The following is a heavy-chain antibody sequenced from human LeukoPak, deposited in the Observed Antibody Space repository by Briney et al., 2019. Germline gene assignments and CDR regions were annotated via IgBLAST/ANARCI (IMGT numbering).Heavy chain of an antibody. CDR1: GFTFSSYG. J-gene: IGHJ4*02. V-gene: IGHV3-30*18. Sequence: AGGSLRLSCAASGFTFSSYGMHWVRQAPGKGLEWVAVISYDGSNKYYADSVKGRFTISRDNSKDTLYLQMNSLRVEDTAVYYCAKSRRGYCSSSSCYLFDYWGQGTLVTVSS. CDR2: ISYDGSNK. CDR3: AKSRRGYCSSSSCYLFDY. D-gene: IGHD2-2*01.